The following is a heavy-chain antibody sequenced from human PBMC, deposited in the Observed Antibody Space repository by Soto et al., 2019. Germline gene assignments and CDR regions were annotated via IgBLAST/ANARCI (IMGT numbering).Heavy chain of an antibody. D-gene: IGHD1-1*01. Sequence: GGSLRLSCAASGFTFSSYAMSWVRQAPGKGLEWVSAISGSGGSTYYADSVKGRFTISRDDSKNTLYLQMNSLRAEDTAVYYCAKGGLWNRDAFDIWGQGTMVTVSS. V-gene: IGHV3-23*01. CDR1: GFTFSSYA. J-gene: IGHJ3*02. CDR3: AKGGLWNRDAFDI. CDR2: ISGSGGST.